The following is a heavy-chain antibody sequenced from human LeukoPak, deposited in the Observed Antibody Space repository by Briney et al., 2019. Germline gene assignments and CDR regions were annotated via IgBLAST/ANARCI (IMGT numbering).Heavy chain of an antibody. V-gene: IGHV3-43*02. Sequence: GGSLRLSCAASGFTFDDYAMHWVRQAPGKGLEWVSLISGDGGSIYYADSVKGRFTISRDNAKNSLYLQMNSLRDEDTAVYYCARSSGWFLDYWGQGTLVTVSS. CDR1: GFTFDDYA. J-gene: IGHJ4*02. D-gene: IGHD6-19*01. CDR2: ISGDGGSI. CDR3: ARSSGWFLDY.